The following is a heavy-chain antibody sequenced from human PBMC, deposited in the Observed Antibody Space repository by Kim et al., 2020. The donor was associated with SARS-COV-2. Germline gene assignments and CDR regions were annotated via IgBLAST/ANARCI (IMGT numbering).Heavy chain of an antibody. J-gene: IGHJ6*01. CDR1: GASISSNSYY. V-gene: IGHV4-39*01. D-gene: IGHD2-2*01. CDR2: NYYSGST. Sequence: SETLSLTCTVSGASISSNSYYWVWMRPPQGTRPVWIGTNYYSGSTYYNPSLKSRITISVDTSKNQFSLRPSSVAAADTAVYYCARHYCGTATCFRGMGV. CDR3: ARHYCGTATCFRGMGV.